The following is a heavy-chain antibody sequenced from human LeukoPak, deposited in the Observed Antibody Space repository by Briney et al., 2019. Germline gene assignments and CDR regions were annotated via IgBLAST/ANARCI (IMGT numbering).Heavy chain of an antibody. CDR1: GGSISSSSYY. Sequence: KPSETLSLTCTVSGGSISSSSYYWGWIRQPPGKGLEWIGSIYYSGSTYYNPSLKSRVTISVDTSKNQFSLKLGSVTAADTAVYYCARHERVVVVVAPVGWFDPWGQGTLVTVSS. D-gene: IGHD2-15*01. CDR3: ARHERVVVVVAPVGWFDP. V-gene: IGHV4-39*01. CDR2: IYYSGST. J-gene: IGHJ5*02.